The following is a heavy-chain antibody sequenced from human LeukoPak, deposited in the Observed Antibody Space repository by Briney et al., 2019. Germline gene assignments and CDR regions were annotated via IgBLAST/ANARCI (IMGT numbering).Heavy chain of an antibody. CDR2: IYYSGST. Sequence: SETLSLTCTVSGGSISSSSYYWGWIRQPPGKGLEWIGSIYYSGSTYYNPSLKSRVTISVDTSKNQFSLKLSSVTAADTAVYYCARVVWFGESPPSYYSDYWGQGTLVTVSS. CDR1: GGSISSSSYY. CDR3: ARVVWFGESPPSYYSDY. D-gene: IGHD3-10*01. J-gene: IGHJ4*02. V-gene: IGHV4-39*07.